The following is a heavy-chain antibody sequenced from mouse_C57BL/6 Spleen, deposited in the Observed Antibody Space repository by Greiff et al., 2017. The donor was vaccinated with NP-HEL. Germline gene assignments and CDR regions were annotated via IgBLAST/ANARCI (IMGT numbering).Heavy chain of an antibody. J-gene: IGHJ3*01. CDR3: TTFLRGFAY. V-gene: IGHV14-4*01. D-gene: IGHD1-1*01. Sequence: VQLQQSGAELVRPGASVKLSCTASGFNIKDDYMHWVKQRPEQGLEWIGWIDPENGDTEYASKFQGKATITADTSSNTAYLQLSSLTSEDTAVYYCTTFLRGFAYWGQGTLVTVSA. CDR2: IDPENGDT. CDR1: GFNIKDDY.